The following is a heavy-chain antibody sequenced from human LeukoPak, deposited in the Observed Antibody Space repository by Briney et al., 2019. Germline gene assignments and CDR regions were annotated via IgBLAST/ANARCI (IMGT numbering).Heavy chain of an antibody. CDR2: IYWNDDK. V-gene: IGHV2-5*01. CDR3: AHGTTAARGWYFDY. J-gene: IGHJ4*02. D-gene: IGHD2/OR15-2a*01. CDR1: GFSLSTSGVG. Sequence: ESGPPLMNPTQTLTLTCTFSGFSLSTSGVGVGWIRQPPGKALEWLALIYWNDDKRYSPSLKSRLTITTDTSKNQVVLTMTNMDPVDTATYYCAHGTTAARGWYFDYWGQGTLVTVSS.